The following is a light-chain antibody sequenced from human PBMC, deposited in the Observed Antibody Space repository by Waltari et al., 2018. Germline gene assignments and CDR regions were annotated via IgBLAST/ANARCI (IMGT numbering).Light chain of an antibody. Sequence: QSALTQPASVSGSPGQSIIISCTGTSSDVGGNNPVSWSLHHQGKAPKLMIHDVNERPSGVSSRFSGSKSVNTASLTISGLQADDEAIYYCNSYTSGRTWVFGGGTRLTVL. CDR2: DVN. V-gene: IGLV2-14*03. J-gene: IGLJ3*02. CDR3: NSYTSGRTWV. CDR1: SSDVGGNNP.